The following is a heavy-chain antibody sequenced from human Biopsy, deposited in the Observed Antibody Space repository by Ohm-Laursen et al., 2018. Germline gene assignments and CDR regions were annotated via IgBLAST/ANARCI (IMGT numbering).Heavy chain of an antibody. CDR2: LSGSGGTT. J-gene: IGHJ4*02. V-gene: IGHV3-23*01. Sequence: SLRLSCAASGFTFSSYGMSWVRQAPGKGLEWVSVLSGSGGTTYYADSVKGRFTISRDNSKNTLYLLMNSLTAEDTAVYYCAKTFHGSSFLYDYWGQGTLVTVSS. CDR1: GFTFSSYG. CDR3: AKTFHGSSFLYDY. D-gene: IGHD2-15*01.